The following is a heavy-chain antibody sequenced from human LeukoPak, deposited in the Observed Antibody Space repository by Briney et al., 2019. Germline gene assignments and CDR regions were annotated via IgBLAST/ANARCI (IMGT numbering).Heavy chain of an antibody. CDR1: GFTFDDYA. CDR2: ISGDGGST. D-gene: IGHD2-21*02. Sequence: GGSLRLSCAASGFTFDDYAMHWVRQAPGKGLEWVSLISGDGGSTYYADSVKGRFTISRDNSKNSLYLQMNSLRTEDTALYYCAKDSRYCGGDCYGDRTFDYWGQGTLVTVSS. J-gene: IGHJ4*02. CDR3: AKDSRYCGGDCYGDRTFDY. V-gene: IGHV3-43*02.